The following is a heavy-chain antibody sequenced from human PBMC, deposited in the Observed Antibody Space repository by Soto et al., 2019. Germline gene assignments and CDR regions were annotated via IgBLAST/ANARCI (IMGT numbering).Heavy chain of an antibody. CDR3: ARRFSGSGRYFDS. V-gene: IGHV4-34*02. CDR2: INQSGST. Sequence: QVQLQQWAAELLKPSETLSLSCAVYGASVSGYYWNWIRQPPGKGLEWIGEINQSGSTNYSPSINTRVTITVNTSMKQLSLRVSSVAAADTAVYYCARRFSGSGRYFDSWGQGTLVTVSS. CDR1: GASVSGYY. J-gene: IGHJ4*02. D-gene: IGHD6-25*01.